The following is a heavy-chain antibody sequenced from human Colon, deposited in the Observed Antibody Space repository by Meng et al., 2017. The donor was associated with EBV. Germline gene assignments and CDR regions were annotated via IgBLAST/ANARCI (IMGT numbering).Heavy chain of an antibody. CDR1: GFTFSSSA. CDR2: ISGSGLST. V-gene: IGHV3-23*04. CDR3: ATALY. D-gene: IGHD2-15*01. J-gene: IGHJ4*02. Sequence: EVQLVESXGGLVQPGGSLRLSCAASGFTFSSSALSWVRQAPGRGLEWVSTISGSGLSTYYADSVKGRFTISRDNSKNTLYLQMNSLRAEDTALYYCATALYWGQGTLVTVSS.